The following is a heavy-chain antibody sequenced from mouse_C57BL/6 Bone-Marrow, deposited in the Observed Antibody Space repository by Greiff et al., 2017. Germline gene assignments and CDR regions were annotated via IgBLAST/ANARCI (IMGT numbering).Heavy chain of an antibody. J-gene: IGHJ4*01. Sequence: QVQLQQPGAELVKPGASVKLSCKASGYTFTNYWMHWVKQRPGQGLEWIGMMHPNGGSPDYNEKFKSEATLSVDKSSRTSYMELSSLKSEDSAVYYCASSYDYDDYTMYYWGQGTSVTVSS. CDR1: GYTFTNYW. V-gene: IGHV1-64*01. CDR2: MHPNGGSP. CDR3: ASSYDYDDYTMYY. D-gene: IGHD2-4*01.